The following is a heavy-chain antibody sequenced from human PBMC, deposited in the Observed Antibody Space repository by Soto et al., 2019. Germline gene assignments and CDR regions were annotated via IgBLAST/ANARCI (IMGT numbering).Heavy chain of an antibody. CDR3: ARVHSSIGHQFFFDY. D-gene: IGHD6-6*01. Sequence: SETLSLTCAVSGGSISRYYWTWIRQPPGKGLEWIGFIYYRGNTNYNPSLESRVTMSVDTSKNQFSLKLNSVTAADTAVYYCARVHSSIGHQFFFDYWGRGTLVTVSS. CDR1: GGSISRYY. J-gene: IGHJ4*02. V-gene: IGHV4-59*01. CDR2: IYYRGNT.